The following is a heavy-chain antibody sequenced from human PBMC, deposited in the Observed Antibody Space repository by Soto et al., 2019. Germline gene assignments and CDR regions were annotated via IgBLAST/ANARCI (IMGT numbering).Heavy chain of an antibody. D-gene: IGHD2-8*01. CDR2: IIPKLAIT. Sequence: VQLVQSGAEVKRPRSSVKDSCKTPVGTFSDYNTTCVRQARGQGFEWMGRIIPKLAITNYAHKFQDRVRITAEKATSTASMELTSLRYEATAVYFWARIEGIRTTNFYPYMNVWGEGTGVTVS. CDR3: ARIEGIRTTNFYPYMNV. V-gene: IGHV1-69*02. CDR1: VGTFSDYN. J-gene: IGHJ6*03.